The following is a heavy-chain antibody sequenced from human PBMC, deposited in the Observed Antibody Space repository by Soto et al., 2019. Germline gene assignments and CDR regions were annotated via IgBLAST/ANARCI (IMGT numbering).Heavy chain of an antibody. CDR1: GYMFTSYW. V-gene: IGHV5-10-1*01. CDR2: IDPSDSYT. D-gene: IGHD3-3*01. CDR3: ARSLTIFGVVIRNWFDP. J-gene: IGHJ5*02. Sequence: GESLQISGKGSGYMFTSYWISWVRQMPGKCLEWMGSIDPSDSYTNYSPSFQGQVTISADKSISTAYLQWSSLKASDTAMYYCARSLTIFGVVIRNWFDPWGQGTLVTVPS.